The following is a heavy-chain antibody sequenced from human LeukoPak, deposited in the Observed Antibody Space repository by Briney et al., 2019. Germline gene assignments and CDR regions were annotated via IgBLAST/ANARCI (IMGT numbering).Heavy chain of an antibody. V-gene: IGHV3-11*04. J-gene: IGHJ2*01. D-gene: IGHD3-3*01. CDR3: ARERLGDDIYFDL. CDR2: ISSSGSTI. Sequence: PGGSLRLSCAASGFTVSSNYMSWIRQAPGKGLEWVSYISSSGSTIYYADSVKGRFTISRDNAKNSLFLQMNSLRAEDTAVYFCARERLGDDIYFDLWGRGTLVTVSS. CDR1: GFTVSSNY.